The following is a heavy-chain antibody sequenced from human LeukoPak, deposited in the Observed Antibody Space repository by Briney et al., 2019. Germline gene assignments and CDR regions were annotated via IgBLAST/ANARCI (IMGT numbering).Heavy chain of an antibody. CDR2: VDHSGRT. CDR3: AATNYFYGSGSFHKRDS. V-gene: IGHV4-34*01. CDR1: GDSFDNYY. Sequence: SEALSLTCGVYGDSFDNYYWNWIRQFPEKRLEWIGEVDHSGRTTYSPSLQGRVTIPVDTSKSQFSLKLNSVTAADTAVYFCAATNYFYGSGSFHKRDSWGQGTLVTVSS. J-gene: IGHJ4*02. D-gene: IGHD3-10*01.